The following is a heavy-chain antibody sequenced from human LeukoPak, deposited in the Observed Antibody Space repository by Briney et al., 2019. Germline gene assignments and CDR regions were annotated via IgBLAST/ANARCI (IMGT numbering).Heavy chain of an antibody. J-gene: IGHJ4*02. CDR1: GGSISSYY. Sequence: SETLSLTCTVSGGSISSYYWSWIRQPPGKGLEWIGTIYHSGTTYYNPSLKSRVTISVDRSKNQFSLKLSSVTAADTAVYYCAVVGLKGATKFEDYWGQGTLVTVSS. CDR3: AVVGLKGATKFEDY. CDR2: IYHSGTT. V-gene: IGHV4-59*04. D-gene: IGHD1-26*01.